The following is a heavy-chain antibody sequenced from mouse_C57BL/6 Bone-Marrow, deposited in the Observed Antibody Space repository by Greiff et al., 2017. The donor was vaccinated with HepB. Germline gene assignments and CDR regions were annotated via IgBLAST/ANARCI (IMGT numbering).Heavy chain of an antibody. Sequence: EVQLQQSGPVLARPGASVKMSCKPSGYTFTSYWMHWVKQRPGQGLEWIGAIYPGNSDTSYNQKFKGKAKLTAVTSASTAYMELSSLTNEDSAVYYCTNGYPSYYFDYWGQGTTLTVSS. CDR3: TNGYPSYYFDY. CDR1: GYTFTSYW. J-gene: IGHJ2*01. CDR2: IYPGNSDT. D-gene: IGHD2-2*01. V-gene: IGHV1-5*01.